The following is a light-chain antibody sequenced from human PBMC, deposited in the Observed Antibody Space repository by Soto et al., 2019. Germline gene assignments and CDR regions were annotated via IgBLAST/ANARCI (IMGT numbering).Light chain of an antibody. CDR1: ESINSW. Sequence: DIQMTQSPSTLSAXVGXXXXXXXXASESINSWLAWFQQKPGKAPKLLISRASTLESGVPSRFSGSGSGTEFTLTISSLQPDDFATYHCKQYHIYSTFGQGTKVDIK. CDR3: KQYHIYST. J-gene: IGKJ1*01. V-gene: IGKV1-5*03. CDR2: RAS.